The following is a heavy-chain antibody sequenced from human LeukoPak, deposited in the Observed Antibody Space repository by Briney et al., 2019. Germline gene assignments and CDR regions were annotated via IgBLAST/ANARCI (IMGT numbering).Heavy chain of an antibody. CDR3: ARVEYPRAFDI. D-gene: IGHD2/OR15-2a*01. J-gene: IGHJ3*02. V-gene: IGHV3-74*01. CDR1: GLTFSSYW. Sequence: AGGSLRLSCAASGLTFSSYWMHWVRQAPGKGLVWVSRINSDGSSTSCADSVKGRFTISRDNAKNTLYLQMNSLRAEDTAVYYCARVEYPRAFDIWGQGTLVTVSS. CDR2: INSDGSST.